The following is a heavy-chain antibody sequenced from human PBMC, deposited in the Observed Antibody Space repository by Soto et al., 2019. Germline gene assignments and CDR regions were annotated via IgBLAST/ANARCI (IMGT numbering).Heavy chain of an antibody. CDR2: IYYSGST. J-gene: IGHJ4*02. V-gene: IGHV4-59*08. CDR3: AGPYGPGFEH. D-gene: IGHD4-17*01. CDR1: GGSISSYY. Sequence: QVQLQESGPGLVKPSETLSLTCTVSGGSISSYYWSWIRQPPGKGLEWIGYIYYSGSTNYNPSRKSRVTISVDTPKKPFPLKPRSVTAADTAVYYCAGPYGPGFEHWGQGTLVTVSS.